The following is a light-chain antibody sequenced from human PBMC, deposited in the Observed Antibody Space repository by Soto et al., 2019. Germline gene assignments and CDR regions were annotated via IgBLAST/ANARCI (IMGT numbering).Light chain of an antibody. CDR3: QQFGSAPLYT. J-gene: IGKJ2*01. CDR1: QSVSSTY. V-gene: IGKV3-20*01. CDR2: GAS. Sequence: EIVLTQSPGTLSLSPGERVTLSCRASQSVSSTYLAWYQQKPGQAPRLLIYGASSRATGIPDRFSGSGSGTDFTLTISRLEPEEFAVYYCQQFGSAPLYTFGQGTNLDIK.